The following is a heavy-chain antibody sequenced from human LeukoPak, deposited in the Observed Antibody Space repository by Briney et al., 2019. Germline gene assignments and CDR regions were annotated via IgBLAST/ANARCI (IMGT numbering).Heavy chain of an antibody. D-gene: IGHD2-2*01. Sequence: PGGSLRLSCAASGFTFNNYAMSWVRQAPGKGLEWVSGISGSGSNTYYADSVKGRFTISRDSSKDTLYLQMNSPRAEDTAVYYCAREHLGYCSSTSCYGAYWGQGTLVTVSS. J-gene: IGHJ4*02. CDR3: AREHLGYCSSTSCYGAY. V-gene: IGHV3-23*01. CDR2: ISGSGSNT. CDR1: GFTFNNYA.